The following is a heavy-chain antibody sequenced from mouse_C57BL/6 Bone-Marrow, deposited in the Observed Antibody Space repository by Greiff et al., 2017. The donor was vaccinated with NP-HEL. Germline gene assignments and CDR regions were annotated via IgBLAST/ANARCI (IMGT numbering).Heavy chain of an antibody. J-gene: IGHJ1*03. V-gene: IGHV1-69*01. D-gene: IGHD2-4*01. CDR1: GYTFTSYW. Sequence: QVHVKQPGAELVMPGASVKLSCKASGYTFTSYWMHWVKQRPGQGLEWIGEIDPSDSYTNYNQKFKGKSTLTVDKSSSPAYMQLSSLTSEDSAVYYCARSAYYDYYWYFDVWGTGTTVTVSS. CDR3: ARSAYYDYYWYFDV. CDR2: IDPSDSYT.